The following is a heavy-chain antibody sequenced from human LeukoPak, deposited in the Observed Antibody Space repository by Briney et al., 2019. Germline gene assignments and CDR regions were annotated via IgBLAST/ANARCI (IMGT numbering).Heavy chain of an antibody. J-gene: IGHJ5*02. CDR2: TYPGDSDT. V-gene: IGHV5-51*01. Sequence: GESLKISCKGSGYSFTSYWIGWVRQMPGKGLEWMGITYPGDSDTRYSPSFQGQVTISADKSISTAYLQWSSLKASDTAMYYCARQLNNTIFVPENWFDPWGQGTLVTVSS. CDR3: ARQLNNTIFVPENWFDP. CDR1: GYSFTSYW. D-gene: IGHD3-3*01.